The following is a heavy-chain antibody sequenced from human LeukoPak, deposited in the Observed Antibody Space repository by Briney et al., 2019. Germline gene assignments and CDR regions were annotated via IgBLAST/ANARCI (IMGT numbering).Heavy chain of an antibody. V-gene: IGHV1-18*01. J-gene: IGHJ4*02. D-gene: IGHD1-26*01. CDR1: GYTFTSYD. CDR2: INADNAES. Sequence: EASVKVSCKASGYTFTSYDINWVRQATGQGLEWMGWINADNAESNYAQNLQGRVTMTTDTSTSTAYMELKSPRSDDTAIYYCARSLYTRLIESWGQGTLVIVSS. CDR3: ARSLYTRLIES.